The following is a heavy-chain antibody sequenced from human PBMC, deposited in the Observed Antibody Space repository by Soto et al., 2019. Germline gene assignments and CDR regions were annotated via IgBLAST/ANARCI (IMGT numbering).Heavy chain of an antibody. D-gene: IGHD2-15*01. CDR2: MFYFGST. CDR3: ARHHFYCTGGSRYLQAYHYYGLDG. J-gene: IGHJ6*02. CDR1: GGSFSSSSHY. V-gene: IGHV4-39*01. Sequence: QLQLQESGPGLVKPSETLSLTCTVFGGSFSSSSHYWGWIRQPPGKGLEWLGTMFYFGSTYYNTSXXRRGXXSVGPSNNLSSXXXSXXTAADTAVYYCARHHFYCTGGSRYLQAYHYYGLDGWGQGTTVTVSS.